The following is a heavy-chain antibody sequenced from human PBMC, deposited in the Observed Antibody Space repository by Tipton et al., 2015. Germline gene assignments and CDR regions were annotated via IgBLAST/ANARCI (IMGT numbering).Heavy chain of an antibody. V-gene: IGHV3-33*01. CDR2: ILYDGSKK. CDR1: GFSFSTSV. Sequence: SLRLSCAASGFSFSTSVMHWVRQAPGKGLEWVARILYDGSKKDYGDSLKGRFTISRDNSQKTLYLQMSSLRAEDTAVYYCARGPTVTTHFDYWGQGTLVTVSS. CDR3: ARGPTVTTHFDY. D-gene: IGHD4-17*01. J-gene: IGHJ4*02.